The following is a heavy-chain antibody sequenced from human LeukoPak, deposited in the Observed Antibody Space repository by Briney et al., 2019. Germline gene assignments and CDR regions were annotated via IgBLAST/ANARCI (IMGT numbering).Heavy chain of an antibody. CDR2: IYYTGST. CDR3: ARGIVDGNWSDP. V-gene: IGHV4-31*03. D-gene: IGHD3-16*02. CDR1: VGSISSGGDY. Sequence: SSETLSLACTVSVGSISSGGDYWSWIRQHPGKGLEWIGYIYYTGSTYYNPSLKSRVTISEDTSKSQFSLKLSSVTAADTVVYYCARGIVDGNWSDPWGQGTLVTVSS. J-gene: IGHJ5*02.